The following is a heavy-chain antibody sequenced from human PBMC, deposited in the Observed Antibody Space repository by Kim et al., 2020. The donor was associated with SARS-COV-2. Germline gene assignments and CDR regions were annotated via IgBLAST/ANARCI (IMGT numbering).Heavy chain of an antibody. Sequence: GGSLRLSCAASGFTFSSYAMHWVRQAPGKGLEWVAVISYDGSNKYYADSVKGRFTISRDNSKNTLYLQMNSLRAEDTAVYYCARDSSGWYYFDYWGQGT. CDR1: GFTFSSYA. J-gene: IGHJ4*02. V-gene: IGHV3-30-3*01. D-gene: IGHD6-19*01. CDR3: ARDSSGWYYFDY. CDR2: ISYDGSNK.